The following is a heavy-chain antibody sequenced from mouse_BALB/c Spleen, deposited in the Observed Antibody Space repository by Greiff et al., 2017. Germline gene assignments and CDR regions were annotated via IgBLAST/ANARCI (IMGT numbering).Heavy chain of an antibody. J-gene: IGHJ2*01. CDR2: ISSGGGST. CDR3: ARHRDYGNYFDY. V-gene: IGHV5-12-1*01. Sequence: EVKLVESGGGLVKPGGSLKLSCAASGFAFSSYDMSWVRQTPEKRLEWVAYISSGGGSTYYPDTVKGRFTISRDNAKNTLYLQMSSLKSEDTAMYYCARHRDYGNYFDYWGQGTTLTVSS. D-gene: IGHD2-1*01. CDR1: GFAFSSYD.